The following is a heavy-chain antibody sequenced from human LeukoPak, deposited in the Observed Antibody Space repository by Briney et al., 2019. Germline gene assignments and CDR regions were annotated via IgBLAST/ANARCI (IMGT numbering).Heavy chain of an antibody. J-gene: IGHJ4*02. V-gene: IGHV4-61*02. CDR1: GGSINSGDNY. D-gene: IGHD1-1*01. CDR3: ARGLPTTGQDLYYFDY. Sequence: KSSQTLSLTCTVSGGSINSGDNYWSWIRQPAGKGLEWIGRIYTSGSTNYNPSLKSRVTMSVDTSKNQFSLKLSSVTAADTAVYYCARGLPTTGQDLYYFDYWGQGTQVTVSS. CDR2: IYTSGST.